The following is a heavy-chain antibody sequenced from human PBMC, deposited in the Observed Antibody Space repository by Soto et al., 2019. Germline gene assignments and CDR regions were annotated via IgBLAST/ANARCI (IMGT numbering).Heavy chain of an antibody. Sequence: QVQLVQSGTEVKKPGASVNVSCKASGYTFIDYYIHWVRQAPGQGLEWMGRINPNTGGTYYAQNVQAWVTRTRDTSLSTAYMELTRLRSDDTAVYYCARVNGDAPPRGMDVWGQGTTVTVSS. CDR3: ARVNGDAPPRGMDV. J-gene: IGHJ6*02. V-gene: IGHV1-2*04. D-gene: IGHD2-8*01. CDR1: GYTFIDYY. CDR2: INPNTGGT.